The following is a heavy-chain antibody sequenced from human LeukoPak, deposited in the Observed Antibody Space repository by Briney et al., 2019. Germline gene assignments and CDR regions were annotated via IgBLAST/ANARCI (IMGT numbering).Heavy chain of an antibody. CDR2: IYTGGTT. D-gene: IGHD5-24*01. CDR1: GFTVSSDY. J-gene: IGHJ4*02. CDR3: ARGGGYKSLDY. V-gene: IGHV3-53*01. Sequence: PGGSLRLSCAASGFTVSSDYMSWVRQAPGKGLEWVSVIYTGGTTYYADSVKGRFTISRDNSKNTLYLQMISLRAEDTAVYSCARGGGYKSLDYWGQGTLVTVSS.